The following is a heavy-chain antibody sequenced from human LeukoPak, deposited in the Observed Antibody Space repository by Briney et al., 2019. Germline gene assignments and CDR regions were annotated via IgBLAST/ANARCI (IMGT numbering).Heavy chain of an antibody. Sequence: PGGSLRLSCAASGFTFSSYGMHWVRQAPGKGLEWVAVISYDGSNKYYADSVKGRFTISRDNSKNTLYLQMNSLRAEDTAVHYCAKPYSSSWYYFDYWGQGTLVTVSS. CDR1: GFTFSSYG. CDR3: AKPYSSSWYYFDY. J-gene: IGHJ4*02. CDR2: ISYDGSNK. D-gene: IGHD6-13*01. V-gene: IGHV3-30*18.